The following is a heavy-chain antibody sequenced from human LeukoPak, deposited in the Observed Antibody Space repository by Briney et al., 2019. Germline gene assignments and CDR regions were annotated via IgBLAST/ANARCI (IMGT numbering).Heavy chain of an antibody. CDR3: ARPRAPVTRISSFDI. J-gene: IGHJ3*02. D-gene: IGHD4-17*01. V-gene: IGHV1-18*01. Sequence: QKLQGRVTMTTDTSTSTAYMGLRSLRSDDTAVYYCARPRAPVTRISSFDIWGQGTMVTVSS.